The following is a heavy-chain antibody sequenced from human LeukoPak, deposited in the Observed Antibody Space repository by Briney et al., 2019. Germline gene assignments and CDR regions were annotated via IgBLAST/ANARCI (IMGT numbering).Heavy chain of an antibody. V-gene: IGHV4-59*01. CDR1: GGSINGYY. D-gene: IGHD2-2*01. J-gene: IGHJ6*03. CDR3: ARTTEGYCSSASCFGFSYSYYMDV. CDR2: IYYSGST. Sequence: SETLSLTCTVSGGSINGYYWSWIRQPPGKGLEWIGYIYYSGSTNYNPSLKSRVTISVDTSKNQFSLKLSSVIAADTAVYHCARTTEGYCSSASCFGFSYSYYMDVWGKGTTVTISS.